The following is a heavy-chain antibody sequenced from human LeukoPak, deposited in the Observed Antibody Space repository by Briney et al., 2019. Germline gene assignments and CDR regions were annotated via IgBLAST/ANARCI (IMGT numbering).Heavy chain of an antibody. Sequence: ASVKVSCKASGGTFSSYAISWVRQAPGQGLEWMGGIIPIFGTANYAQKFQGRVTITADESTSTAYMELSSLRSEDTAVYYCARGKGYCDSSGYYRYWGQGTLVTVSS. CDR3: ARGKGYCDSSGYYRY. CDR1: GGTFSSYA. J-gene: IGHJ4*02. D-gene: IGHD3-22*01. V-gene: IGHV1-69*13. CDR2: IIPIFGTA.